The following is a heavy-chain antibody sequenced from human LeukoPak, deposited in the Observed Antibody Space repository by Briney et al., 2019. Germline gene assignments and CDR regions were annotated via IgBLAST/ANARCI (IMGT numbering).Heavy chain of an antibody. CDR1: GDSISNYY. CDR3: ARDQPRGYYDSSGYFDY. CDR2: IYYSGIT. V-gene: IGHV4-59*12. J-gene: IGHJ4*02. D-gene: IGHD3-22*01. Sequence: NPSETLSLTCTVSGDSISNYYWSWIRQPPGKGLEWIGYIYYSGITNYNPSLKSRVTISVDTSKNQFSLKLSSVTAADTALYYCARDQPRGYYDSSGYFDYWGQGTLVTVSS.